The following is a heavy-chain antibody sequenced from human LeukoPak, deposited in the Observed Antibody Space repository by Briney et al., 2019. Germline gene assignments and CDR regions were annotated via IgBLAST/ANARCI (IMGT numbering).Heavy chain of an antibody. J-gene: IGHJ4*02. Sequence: GSLRLSCAASGFTVSSNYMSWVRQAPGKGLEWIGSIYYSGSTYYNPSLKSRVTISVDTSKNQFSLKLSSVTAADTAVYYCASCASGQQLDYWGQGTLVTVSS. V-gene: IGHV4-39*07. CDR1: GFTVSSNY. D-gene: IGHD6-13*01. CDR2: IYYSGST. CDR3: ASCASGQQLDY.